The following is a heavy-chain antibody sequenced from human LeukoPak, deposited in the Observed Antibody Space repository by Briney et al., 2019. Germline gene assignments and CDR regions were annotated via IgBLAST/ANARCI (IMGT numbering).Heavy chain of an antibody. J-gene: IGHJ4*02. CDR2: INPHSGGT. Sequence: ASVTVSCKASGYTFTGYYMHWVRQAPGQGLEWMGWINPHSGGTNYAQNFQGRVTVTRDTSISTAYMELSSLRSDDTAVYYCARGYHGDYYFDYWGQGTLVTVSS. D-gene: IGHD4-17*01. CDR1: GYTFTGYY. CDR3: ARGYHGDYYFDY. V-gene: IGHV1-2*02.